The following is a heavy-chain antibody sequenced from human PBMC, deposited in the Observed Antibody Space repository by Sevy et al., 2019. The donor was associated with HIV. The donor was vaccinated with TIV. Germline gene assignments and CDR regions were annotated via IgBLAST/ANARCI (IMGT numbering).Heavy chain of an antibody. D-gene: IGHD2-15*01. J-gene: IGHJ4*02. Sequence: GGYLRLSCAASGFNFRNVWMSWVRQAPGKGLERIGLIKSNTDGGTTEYGAPVKGGITISRDDSKNTLFLQVNSLKADDTALDYCATINTVGSLAYWGRGTLVTVSS. V-gene: IGHV3-15*01. CDR1: GFNFRNVW. CDR2: IKSNTDGGTT. CDR3: ATINTVGSLAY.